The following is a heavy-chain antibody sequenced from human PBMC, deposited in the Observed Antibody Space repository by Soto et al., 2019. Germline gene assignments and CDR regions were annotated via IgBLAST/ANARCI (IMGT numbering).Heavy chain of an antibody. D-gene: IGHD2-8*01. CDR2: ISGSADST. CDR3: AKTRGAMIYAISVYGMDV. CDR1: GFSFSRFA. J-gene: IGHJ6*02. Sequence: EVQLLESGGGFIHPGGSLRLSCAASGFSFSRFAMKWVRQAPGKGLEWGSIISGSADSTFYADSVKGRFTISRDNSKSTLYLQINSLRAEDTAVYYCAKTRGAMIYAISVYGMDVWGQGTTVTVSS. V-gene: IGHV3-23*01.